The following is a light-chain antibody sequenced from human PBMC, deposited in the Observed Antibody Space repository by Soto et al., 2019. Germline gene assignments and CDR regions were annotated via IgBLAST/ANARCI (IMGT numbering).Light chain of an antibody. CDR3: QSYGISLSVVV. V-gene: IGLV1-40*01. CDR1: SSNIGAGYD. CDR2: GNS. J-gene: IGLJ2*01. Sequence: QSVLTQPPSVSGAPGQRVTISCTGSSSNIGAGYDVHWYQQLPGTAPKLLIYGNSNRPSGVPDRVSGSKSGTSASLAITGLQAEDEADYYCQSYGISLSVVVFGGGTKLTVL.